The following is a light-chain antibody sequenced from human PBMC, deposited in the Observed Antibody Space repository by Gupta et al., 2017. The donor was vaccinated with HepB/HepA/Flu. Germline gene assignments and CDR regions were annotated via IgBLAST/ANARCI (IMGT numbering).Light chain of an antibody. CDR2: SAF. CDR1: EGVSGW. V-gene: IGKV1-12*01. CDR3: QQANKFPHT. J-gene: IGKJ3*01. Sequence: DVQMTQSPSSVSASIGDTVTITCRASEGVSGWLAWYQQKPGKAPKLLISSAFTLQSGVPSRFSGTGSGTDFALTITNLQPDDYATYYCQQANKFPHTFGPGTTVDVK.